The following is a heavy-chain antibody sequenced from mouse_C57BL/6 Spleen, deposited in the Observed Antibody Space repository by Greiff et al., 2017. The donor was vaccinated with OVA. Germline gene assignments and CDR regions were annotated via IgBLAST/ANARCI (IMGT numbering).Heavy chain of an antibody. CDR2: IYPGDGDT. Sequence: VKLQESGPELVKPGASVKISCKASGYAFSSSWMNWVKQRPGKGLEWIGRIYPGDGDTNYNGKFKGKATLTADKSSSTAYMQLSSLTSEDSAVYFCARGLDSSGPFAYRGQGTLVTVSA. CDR1: GYAFSSSW. CDR3: ARGLDSSGPFAY. V-gene: IGHV1-82*01. D-gene: IGHD3-2*02. J-gene: IGHJ3*01.